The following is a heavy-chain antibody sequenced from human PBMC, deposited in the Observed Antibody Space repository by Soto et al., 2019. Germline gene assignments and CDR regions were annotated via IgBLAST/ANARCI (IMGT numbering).Heavy chain of an antibody. CDR1: GYTFTGYY. CDR3: AGWTTVGGAFDI. Sequence: QVPLVQSGAEVKKPGASVKVSCKASGYTFTGYYMHWVRQAPGQGLEWMGWINPNSGGTNYAQKLHGWVTMTRDASISTAYMELSRLRSDDTAAYYCAGWTTVGGAFDIWGQGTMVTVAA. D-gene: IGHD2-15*01. V-gene: IGHV1-2*04. J-gene: IGHJ3*02. CDR2: INPNSGGT.